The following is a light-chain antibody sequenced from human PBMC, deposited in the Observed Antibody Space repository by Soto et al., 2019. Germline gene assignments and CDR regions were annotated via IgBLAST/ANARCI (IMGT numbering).Light chain of an antibody. CDR1: TSDVGYYNY. V-gene: IGLV2-14*01. Sequence: QSVLTQPASVSGSPGQSITISCTGTTSDVGYYNYVSWYQQHPGKAPKLMIFEVNNRFSGSKSGNTASLTISGLQAEDEADYYCSSYTSSGSYVFGTGTKVTV. CDR2: EV. J-gene: IGLJ1*01. CDR3: SSYTSSGSYV.